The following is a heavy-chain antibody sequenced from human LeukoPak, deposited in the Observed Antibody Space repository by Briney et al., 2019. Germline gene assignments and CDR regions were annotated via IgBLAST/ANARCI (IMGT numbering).Heavy chain of an antibody. D-gene: IGHD6-13*01. CDR2: IYSGGDT. Sequence: GGSLRLSCAASGFTVSSSHMTWVRQAVGKGLEWVSFIYSGGDTSYADSVKGRFTISRDNSKNTLYLQMNSLRAEDTAVYYCAKVYRSKLGPFFPYYFDYWGQGTLVTVSS. J-gene: IGHJ4*02. CDR1: GFTVSSSH. V-gene: IGHV3-53*01. CDR3: AKVYRSKLGPFFPYYFDY.